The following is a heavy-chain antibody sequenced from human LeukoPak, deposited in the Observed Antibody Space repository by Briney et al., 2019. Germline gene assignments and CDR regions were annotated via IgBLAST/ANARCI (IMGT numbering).Heavy chain of an antibody. D-gene: IGHD6-19*01. CDR3: ARGGIAVAGTLHYYYYYMDV. J-gene: IGHJ6*03. CDR1: GYTFTSYD. Sequence: GASVKVSCKASGYTFTSYDINWVRQAPGQGLEWMGWMNPNSGNTGYAQKFQGRVTITRNTSISTAYMELSSLRSEDTAVYYCARGGIAVAGTLHYYYYYMDVWGKGTTVTVSS. CDR2: MNPNSGNT. V-gene: IGHV1-8*03.